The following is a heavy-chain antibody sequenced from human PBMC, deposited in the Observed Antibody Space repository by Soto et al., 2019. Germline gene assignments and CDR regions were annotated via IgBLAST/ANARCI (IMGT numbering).Heavy chain of an antibody. D-gene: IGHD1-26*01. J-gene: IGHJ6*02. CDR3: ARSVKVGATMDTDYGMDV. V-gene: IGHV4-39*01. CDR2: IYYSGST. CDR1: GGSISSSSYY. Sequence: QLQLQESGPGLVKPSETLSLTCTVSGGSISSSSYYWGWIRQPPGKGLEWIGSIYYSGSTYYNPSLKSRVTISVDTSNTQFSLKLSSVTAADTAVYYCARSVKVGATMDTDYGMDVWGQGTTVTVSS.